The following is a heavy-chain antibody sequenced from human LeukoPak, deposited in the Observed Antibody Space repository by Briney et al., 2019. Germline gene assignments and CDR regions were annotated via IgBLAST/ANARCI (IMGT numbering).Heavy chain of an antibody. Sequence: GGSLRLSCAASGFTFSSYSMNWVRQAPGKGLEWVSSISGSSSYIYYADSVKGRITISRDNAKNSLYLQMNSLRAEDTAVYYCASGRELYADYWGQGTLVTVSS. CDR2: ISGSSSYI. CDR1: GFTFSSYS. CDR3: ASGRELYADY. D-gene: IGHD3-10*01. J-gene: IGHJ4*02. V-gene: IGHV3-21*01.